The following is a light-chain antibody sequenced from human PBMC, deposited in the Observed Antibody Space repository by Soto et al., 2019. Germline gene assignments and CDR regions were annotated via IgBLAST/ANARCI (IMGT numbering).Light chain of an antibody. Sequence: EIVLTQSPGTLSLSPGERATLSCRASQSVSSSYLAWYQQKPGQAPRLLIYGASSRATGIPDRFSGSGSGTDFTLTISRLEPEDFAVYSCQQYDSAPWTCGQGTKVEIK. J-gene: IGKJ1*01. CDR3: QQYDSAPWT. CDR1: QSVSSSY. V-gene: IGKV3-20*01. CDR2: GAS.